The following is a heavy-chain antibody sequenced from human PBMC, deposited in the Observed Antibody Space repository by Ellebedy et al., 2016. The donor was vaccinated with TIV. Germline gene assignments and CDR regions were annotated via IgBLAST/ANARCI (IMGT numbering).Heavy chain of an antibody. CDR1: GYSFTSYW. CDR2: IDPSDSYT. CDR3: ALLYTGYDSDHYYYHGLDV. V-gene: IGHV5-10-1*01. D-gene: IGHD5-12*01. J-gene: IGHJ6*02. Sequence: GESLKISCKGSGYSFTSYWIGWVRQMPGKGLEWMGKIDPSDSYTNYNPSFQGHVTISVDKSISTAYLQWSSLKASDTAMYYCALLYTGYDSDHYYYHGLDVWGQGTTVTVSS.